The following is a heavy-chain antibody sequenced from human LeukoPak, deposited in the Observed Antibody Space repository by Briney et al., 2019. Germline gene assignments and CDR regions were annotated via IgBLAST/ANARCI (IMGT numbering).Heavy chain of an antibody. D-gene: IGHD6-13*01. V-gene: IGHV4-39*01. Sequence: KPSETLSLTCSVSGGSISSSGYYWGWIRQPPGKGLEWIGTIYYSGSTYYNPSLKSRVTISVDTSKNQFSLNLRSVTAADTAAYYCARHPPYTAYSGSWGGNYFDYWGQGTPVTVSS. J-gene: IGHJ4*02. CDR1: GGSISSSGYY. CDR3: ARHPPYTAYSGSWGGNYFDY. CDR2: IYYSGST.